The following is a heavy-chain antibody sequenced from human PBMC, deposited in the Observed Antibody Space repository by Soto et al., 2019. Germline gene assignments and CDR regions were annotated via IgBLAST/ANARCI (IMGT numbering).Heavy chain of an antibody. D-gene: IGHD3-10*01. V-gene: IGHV3-9*01. CDR1: GFTFDDYA. Sequence: EVQLVESGGGLVQPGRSLRLSCAASGFTFDDYAMHWVRQAPGKGLEWVSGISWNSGSIGYADSVKGRFTISRDNAKNSLYLQMNSLRAEDTALYYCAKVRMVRGVIGESYFDYWGQGTLVTVSS. CDR2: ISWNSGSI. CDR3: AKVRMVRGVIGESYFDY. J-gene: IGHJ4*02.